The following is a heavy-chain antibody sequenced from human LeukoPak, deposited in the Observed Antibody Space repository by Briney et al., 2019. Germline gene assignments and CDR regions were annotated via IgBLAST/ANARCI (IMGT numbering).Heavy chain of an antibody. CDR1: GGSFSGYY. V-gene: IGHV4-34*01. Sequence: PSETLSLTCAVYGGSFSGYYWSWIRQPPGKGLEWIGEINHSGSTNYNPSLESRVTISVDTSKNQFSLKLNSVTAADTAIYYCASVRRGFGESSKYYAYYYMGVWGKGTTVTISS. CDR3: ASVRRGFGESSKYYAYYYMGV. J-gene: IGHJ6*03. CDR2: INHSGST. D-gene: IGHD3-10*01.